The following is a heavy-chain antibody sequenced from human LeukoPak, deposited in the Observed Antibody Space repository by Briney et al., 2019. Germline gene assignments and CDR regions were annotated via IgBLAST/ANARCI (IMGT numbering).Heavy chain of an antibody. J-gene: IGHJ4*02. D-gene: IGHD1-1*01. CDR1: GCSISSSSYY. Sequence: SETLSLTCSVVSGCSISSSSYYWGWIRQPPGKGLEWIGSFYYSGSTYYNPSLKSRVTISADTSKNQFSLKLSSVTAADTPVYYCARLWRAAIDYGGQGTLVAVSS. CDR2: FYYSGST. V-gene: IGHV4-39*01. CDR3: ARLWRAAIDY.